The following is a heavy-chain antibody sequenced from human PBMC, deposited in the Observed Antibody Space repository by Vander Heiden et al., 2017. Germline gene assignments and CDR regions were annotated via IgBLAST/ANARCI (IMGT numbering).Heavy chain of an antibody. D-gene: IGHD6-19*01. J-gene: IGHJ4*02. CDR1: GFIFDDYA. V-gene: IGHV3-9*01. CDR3: AKDISAVAGNAFDY. CDR2: ISWNSGKV. Sequence: EVQLVESGGGLVQPGRSLRLSCSPSGFIFDDYAMHWVRQAPGKGLEWVSGISWNSGKVVYADSGRGRFTISRDNARKSLYLQMSSLRAEDTALYYCAKDISAVAGNAFDYWGQGTLVTVSS.